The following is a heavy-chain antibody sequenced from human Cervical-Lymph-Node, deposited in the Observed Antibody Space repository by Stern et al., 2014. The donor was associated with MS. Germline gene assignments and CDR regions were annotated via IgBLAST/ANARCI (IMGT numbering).Heavy chain of an antibody. J-gene: IGHJ3*02. D-gene: IGHD5-12*01. CDR2: ISGSGSGN. CDR1: GFTFSSYG. Sequence: EVQLLESGGDLVKPGGSLRLSCATSGFTFSSYGLSWVRQAPGKGLEWVAAISGSGSGNHYADAAQGRFTISRDKSKNMVFLQMNNLREGDTAVYYCAKDGISGDDVIPDAFDTWGQGTRVTVSS. V-gene: IGHV3-23*01. CDR3: AKDGISGDDVIPDAFDT.